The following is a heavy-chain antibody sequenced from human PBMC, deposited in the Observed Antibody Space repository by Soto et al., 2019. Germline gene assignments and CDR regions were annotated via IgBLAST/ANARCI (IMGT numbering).Heavy chain of an antibody. J-gene: IGHJ4*02. CDR3: AKFQSVAAGRDY. D-gene: IGHD2-15*01. CDR2: ISYDGSNK. CDR1: GFTFSSYA. Sequence: GGSLRLSCTASGFTFSSYAMPWVGQAPGKGLEWVAVISYDGSNKYYADSVKGRFTISRDNSTTTLYLQMNSLRAEDTAVYYCAKFQSVAAGRDYWGQGTLVTVSS. V-gene: IGHV3-30-3*02.